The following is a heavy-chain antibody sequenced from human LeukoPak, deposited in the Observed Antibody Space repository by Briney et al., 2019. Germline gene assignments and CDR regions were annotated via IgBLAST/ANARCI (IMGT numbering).Heavy chain of an antibody. CDR2: VNGSSGTT. D-gene: IGHD3-22*01. CDR1: GLTFSKYG. Sequence: GGSLRLSCAASGLTFSKYGMNWVRQAPGKGLEWVAVVNGSSGTTDYADSVKGRFTISRDNSKNTLFLQMNSLRAEDTAVYYCAREVSYYYDSSGYPYYYYYGMDVWGQATTVTLSS. V-gene: IGHV3-23*01. J-gene: IGHJ6*02. CDR3: AREVSYYYDSSGYPYYYYYGMDV.